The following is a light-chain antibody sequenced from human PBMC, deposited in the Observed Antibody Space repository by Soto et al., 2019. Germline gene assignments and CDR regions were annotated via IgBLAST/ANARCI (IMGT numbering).Light chain of an antibody. CDR2: TAD. CDR3: LQEYNFPYT. V-gene: IGKV1-6*01. Sequence: VQMTQSPSSLSASIGDRVTITCRASQDIRNDLGWYQQKPGKAPKLLIYTADKLQSRVPSRFSGSGSGTAFTLIINSMQPEDFATYYCLQEYNFPYTFGQGTKLDI. J-gene: IGKJ2*01. CDR1: QDIRND.